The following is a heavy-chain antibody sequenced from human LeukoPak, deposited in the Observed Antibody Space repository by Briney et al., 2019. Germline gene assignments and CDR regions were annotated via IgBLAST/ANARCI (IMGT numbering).Heavy chain of an antibody. J-gene: IGHJ4*02. CDR3: TKPDSAMTMNYFDY. D-gene: IGHD4/OR15-4a*01. Sequence: GGSLRLSCTGSGFTFSAYAAHWVRQAPGKGLEWVAVISSDENSRFYVDSVKGRFTISRDNSKNTLYLQMNSLRPEDTAVYYCTKPDSAMTMNYFDYWGQGTLVTVSS. V-gene: IGHV3-30*18. CDR2: ISSDENSR. CDR1: GFTFSAYA.